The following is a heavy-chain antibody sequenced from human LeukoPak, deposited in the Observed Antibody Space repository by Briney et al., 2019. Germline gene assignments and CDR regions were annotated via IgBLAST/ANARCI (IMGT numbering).Heavy chain of an antibody. CDR2: ISGSGGST. Sequence: GGSLRLSCAASGFTFSSYAMSWVRQAPGKGLEWVSAISGSGGSTYYADSVKGRFTISRDNSKNTLYLQMNSLRAEDTAVYYCAKWYYDSGGYYRXXXFQHWGQGTLVTVSS. CDR3: AKWYYDSGGYYRXXXFQH. J-gene: IGHJ1*01. V-gene: IGHV3-23*01. CDR1: GFTFSSYA. D-gene: IGHD3-22*01.